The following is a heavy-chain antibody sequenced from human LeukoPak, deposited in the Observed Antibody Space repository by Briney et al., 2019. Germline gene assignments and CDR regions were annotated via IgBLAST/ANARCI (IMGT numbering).Heavy chain of an antibody. Sequence: GGSLRLSCAASGFTFSDFYMTWIRQAPGKGLEWVSYISNSGSTIYYADSVRGRFTISRDNAKNSLYLQMNSLRAEDTAVYYCARSADSSGYFREITLYYFDYWGQGTLVTVSS. CDR1: GFTFSDFY. V-gene: IGHV3-11*01. CDR2: ISNSGSTI. D-gene: IGHD3-22*01. J-gene: IGHJ4*02. CDR3: ARSADSSGYFREITLYYFDY.